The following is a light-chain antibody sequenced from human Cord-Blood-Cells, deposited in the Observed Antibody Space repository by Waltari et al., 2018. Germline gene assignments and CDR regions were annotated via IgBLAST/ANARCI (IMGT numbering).Light chain of an antibody. J-gene: IGKJ1*01. V-gene: IGKV1-5*01. CDR2: DAS. CDR1: QSISSW. CDR3: QQYNSYSWT. Sequence: DIQMTQSPSTLSASVGDRVTITFRASQSISSWLAWYQQKPGKAPKLLIYDASSLESGGPSRFSGSESGTQFTLTISSLQPDDFATYYCQQYNSYSWTFGQGTKVEIK.